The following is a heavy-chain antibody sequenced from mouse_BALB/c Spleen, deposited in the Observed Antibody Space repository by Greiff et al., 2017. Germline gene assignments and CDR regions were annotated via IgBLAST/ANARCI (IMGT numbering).Heavy chain of an antibody. D-gene: IGHD1-1*01. CDR1: GLPFGGFA. Sequence: EVKLMESGGDLVKLEGSLKLSFAPPGLPFGGFAFSWVPRTPDKRLGWVATISSGGSYTYYPDSVKGRFTISRDNAKNTLYLQMSSLKSEDTAMYYCARITTVVDAYAMDYWGQGTSVTVSS. CDR3: ARITTVVDAYAMDY. V-gene: IGHV5-6*01. CDR2: ISSGGSYT. J-gene: IGHJ4*01.